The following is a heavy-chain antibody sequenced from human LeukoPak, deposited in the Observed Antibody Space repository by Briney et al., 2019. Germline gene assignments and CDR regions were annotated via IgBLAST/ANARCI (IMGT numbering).Heavy chain of an antibody. J-gene: IGHJ4*02. CDR1: GYTFTSYD. V-gene: IGHV1-8*01. Sequence: DSVKVSCKASGYTFTSYDINWVRQATGQGLEWMGWMNPNSGNTGYAQKFQGRVTMTRNTSISTAYMELSSLRSEDTAVYYCARGYYDILTGYKTFDYWGQGTLVTVSS. CDR3: ARGYYDILTGYKTFDY. D-gene: IGHD3-9*01. CDR2: MNPNSGNT.